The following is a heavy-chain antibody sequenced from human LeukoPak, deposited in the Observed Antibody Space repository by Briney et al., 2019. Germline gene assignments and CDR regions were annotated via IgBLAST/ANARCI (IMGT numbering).Heavy chain of an antibody. Sequence: SETLSLTCTVSGGSISSSSYYWGWIRQPPGKGLEWIGSIYYIGDAYYSPSLKSRLTISVDTSKNQFSLKLTSVTAADTAVYYCARISGFWSGYYSEDAFDIWGQGTKVTVSS. D-gene: IGHD3-3*01. CDR3: ARISGFWSGYYSEDAFDI. CDR2: IYYIGDA. J-gene: IGHJ3*02. V-gene: IGHV4-39*01. CDR1: GGSISSSSYY.